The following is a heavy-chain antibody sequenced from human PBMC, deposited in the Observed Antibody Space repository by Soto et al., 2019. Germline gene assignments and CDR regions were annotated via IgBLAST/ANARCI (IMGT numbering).Heavy chain of an antibody. J-gene: IGHJ4*02. CDR3: ARYGSNWYLDN. Sequence: RQTQRKGLEWVSYISSSRSTKYYADSVKGRFTISRDNSKNTLHLQMNSLGVEDTAVYYCARYGSNWYLDNWGQGTLVTVSS. V-gene: IGHV3-48*01. D-gene: IGHD4-4*01. CDR2: ISSSRSTK.